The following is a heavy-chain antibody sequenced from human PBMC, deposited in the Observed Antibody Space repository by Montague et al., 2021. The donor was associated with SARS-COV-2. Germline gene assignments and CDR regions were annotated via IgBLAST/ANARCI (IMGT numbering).Heavy chain of an antibody. Sequence: SETLSLTCTVSGGSISNYYWSWIRQPPGKGLEWIGRISNSGSTNYNPSLQSRVTMSVNTSKNQFSLKLRSVTAADTAVYYCARADCCRGYLYFDYWGQGTLVTVSS. D-gene: IGHD3-3*01. CDR2: ISNSGST. CDR3: ARADCCRGYLYFDY. V-gene: IGHV4-4*07. J-gene: IGHJ4*02. CDR1: GGSISNYY.